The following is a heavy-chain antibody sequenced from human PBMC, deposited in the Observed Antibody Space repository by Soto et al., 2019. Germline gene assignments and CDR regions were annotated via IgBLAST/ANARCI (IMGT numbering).Heavy chain of an antibody. CDR1: GYTFTSYG. CDR2: ISAYNGNT. J-gene: IGHJ3*02. V-gene: IGHV1-18*01. Sequence: ASVKVSCKASGYTFTSYGISWVRQAPGQGLEWMGWISAYNGNTNDAQKVQGRVTMTRNTSTSTAYMTLSSLRSEDTAVYYCARDRPGIKTYEAFDIWGQGTTVTVSS. CDR3: ARDRPGIKTYEAFDI. D-gene: IGHD1-20*01.